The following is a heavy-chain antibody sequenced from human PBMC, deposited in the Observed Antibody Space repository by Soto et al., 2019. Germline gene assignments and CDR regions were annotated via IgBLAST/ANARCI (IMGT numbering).Heavy chain of an antibody. Sequence: ASVKVSCKPSGFTFSGFYLHWVRQAPGQGLEWMGWIKPNTDDTGYAQKFQGRATLTWDTSSSAGYLDLSRLGSDDTAVYYCARAPYSLPGDGQHYYYGMDLWGRGNTVA. CDR2: IKPNTDDT. J-gene: IGHJ6*01. CDR1: GFTFSGFY. D-gene: IGHD2-15*01. V-gene: IGHV1-2*02. CDR3: ARAPYSLPGDGQHYYYGMDL.